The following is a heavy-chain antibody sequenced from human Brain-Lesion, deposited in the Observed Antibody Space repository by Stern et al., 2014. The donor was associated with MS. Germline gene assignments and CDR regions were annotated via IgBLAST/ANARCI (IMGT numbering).Heavy chain of an antibody. Sequence: QVQLVESGPGLVKPSETLSLTCTVAGGSVSSTSYAWAWIRQPPGKGLEWIGTIYYSGNTYYSPSLTSRLTLSLDTSKNQFSLQRGSVTAADTAVYYCAGEEDIRYCSGGSCTGNWFDPWGQGTLVTVSS. J-gene: IGHJ5*02. CDR2: IYYSGNT. CDR1: GGSVSSTSYA. V-gene: IGHV4-39*01. CDR3: AGEEDIRYCSGGSCTGNWFDP. D-gene: IGHD2-15*01.